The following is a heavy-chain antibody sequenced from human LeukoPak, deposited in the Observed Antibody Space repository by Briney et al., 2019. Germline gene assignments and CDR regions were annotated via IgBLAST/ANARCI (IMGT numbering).Heavy chain of an antibody. CDR1: GFTVSSNYA. J-gene: IGHJ3*02. CDR2: IIGSGGTT. Sequence: GGSLRLSCAASGFTVSSNYAMSWVRQAPGKGLEWVSAIIGSGGTTYYTNSVKGRFTISRDNSKNTLYLQMNSLRAEDTAVYYCAKGTRSSPNDAADIWGQGTMVTVSS. CDR3: AKGTRSSPNDAADI. D-gene: IGHD1-26*01. V-gene: IGHV3-23*01.